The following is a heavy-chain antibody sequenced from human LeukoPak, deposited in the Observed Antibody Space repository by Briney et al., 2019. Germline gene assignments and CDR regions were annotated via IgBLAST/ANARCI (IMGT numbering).Heavy chain of an antibody. CDR3: ARGSAVGATESLGFDY. Sequence: AASVKVSCKASGYTFTDYYMHWVRQAPGQGLEWMGWINPNSADTHYAQKFQGRVTMTRDTPISTAYMELSRLRSDDTAVYYCARGSAVGATESLGFDYWGQGNPVTVSS. V-gene: IGHV1-2*02. J-gene: IGHJ4*02. CDR1: GYTFTDYY. D-gene: IGHD1-26*01. CDR2: INPNSADT.